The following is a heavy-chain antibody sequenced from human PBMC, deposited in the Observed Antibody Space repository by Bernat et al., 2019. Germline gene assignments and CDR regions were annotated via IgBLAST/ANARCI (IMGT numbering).Heavy chain of an antibody. CDR3: ARVSVRLQYFGAVDP. D-gene: IGHD4-11*01. Sequence: QVQLVQSGAEVKKPGSSVKVSCKASGGTFSSYAISWVRQAPGQGLEWMGGIIPIFGTANYAQKFQGRGTITADESTSTAYMELSSLRSEDTAVYYCARVSVRLQYFGAVDPWGQGTLVTVSS. CDR2: IIPIFGTA. CDR1: GGTFSSYA. V-gene: IGHV1-69*01. J-gene: IGHJ5*02.